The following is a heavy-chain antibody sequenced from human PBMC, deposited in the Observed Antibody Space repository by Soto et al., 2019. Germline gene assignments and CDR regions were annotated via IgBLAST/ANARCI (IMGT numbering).Heavy chain of an antibody. V-gene: IGHV4-39*01. CDR1: GGSMSHNSYY. CDR3: ARLVVVVPVANF. CDR2: IFYTGTT. J-gene: IGHJ4*02. D-gene: IGHD2-2*01. Sequence: ETRSLTGSVSGGSMSHNSYYWGWIRQPPGKGLEWVGGIFYTGTTYYSPSLKDRVTISVDTSKNSFSLHLTSVTAADTAVYFCARLVVVVPVANFWGRGTLGTVSS.